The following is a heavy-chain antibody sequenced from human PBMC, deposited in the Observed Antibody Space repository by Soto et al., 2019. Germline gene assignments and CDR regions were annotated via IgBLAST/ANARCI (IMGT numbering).Heavy chain of an antibody. V-gene: IGHV4-39*01. CDR1: GDSISSSSYY. Sequence: PSETLSLTCTVSGDSISSSSYYWGWIRQPPGKGLEWIGSISYSGSTFYNPSLKSRVTISLDTSKNQFSLRLSSVIAADTAIYYCARLSYRSPFDYWGQGTLVTVSS. J-gene: IGHJ4*02. CDR2: ISYSGST. CDR3: ARLSYRSPFDY.